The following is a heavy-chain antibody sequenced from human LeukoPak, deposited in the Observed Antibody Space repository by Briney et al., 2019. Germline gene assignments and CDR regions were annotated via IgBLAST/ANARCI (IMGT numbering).Heavy chain of an antibody. V-gene: IGHV3-66*01. CDR1: GFTVSSKY. J-gene: IGHJ6*02. D-gene: IGHD3-10*01. CDR3: ARDRGSGRHSGYGMDV. Sequence: PGGSLRLSCAASGFTVSSKYMSWVRQAPGKGLEWVSVIFSGGTTFYADSVKGRFTISRDNSENTLYLQMNSLRAEDTAVYYCARDRGSGRHSGYGMDVWGQGTTVTVSS. CDR2: IFSGGTT.